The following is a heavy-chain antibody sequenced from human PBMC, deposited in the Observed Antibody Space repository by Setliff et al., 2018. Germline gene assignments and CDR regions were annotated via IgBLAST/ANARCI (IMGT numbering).Heavy chain of an antibody. CDR2: IHYGGGHI. CDR3: ARDSPIRLGVIPS. V-gene: IGHV3-30*02. J-gene: IGHJ4*02. CDR1: GFTFSTSA. Sequence: PGGSLRFSCATSGFTFSTSAMHWLRQSPDNRLEWLAYIHYGGGHIQYADSVRGRFTISRDNAKNSVYLQMNSLRAEDTAIYFCARDSPIRLGVIPSWGPGTLVTVSS. D-gene: IGHD2-21*01.